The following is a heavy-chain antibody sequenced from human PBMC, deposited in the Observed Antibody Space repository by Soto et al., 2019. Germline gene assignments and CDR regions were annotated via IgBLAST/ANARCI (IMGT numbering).Heavy chain of an antibody. D-gene: IGHD3-10*01. CDR1: GFTFSDYY. J-gene: IGHJ6*03. CDR2: ISSSGSTI. CDR3: ARAGELLWFGGAVPYYMDV. V-gene: IGHV3-11*01. Sequence: PGGSLRLSCAASGFTFSDYYMSWIRQAPGKGLEWVSYISSSGSTIYYADSVKGRFTISRDNAKNSLYLQMNSLRAEDTAVYYCARAGELLWFGGAVPYYMDVWGKGTTVTVSS.